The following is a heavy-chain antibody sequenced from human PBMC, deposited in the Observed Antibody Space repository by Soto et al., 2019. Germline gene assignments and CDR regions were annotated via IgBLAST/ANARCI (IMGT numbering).Heavy chain of an antibody. CDR3: AHTLDSHFSYGMDV. Sequence: QITLKESGPTLVKPTQTLTLTCAFSGLSLSSIGVGVGWIRQPPGKALEWLALIYWNDDKRYSPSLKSRLTITRDTSKNQVVLTMTNMDPVDTATYYCAHTLDSHFSYGMDVWGQGTTVTVSS. V-gene: IGHV2-5*01. J-gene: IGHJ6*02. CDR2: IYWNDDK. CDR1: GLSLSSIGVG.